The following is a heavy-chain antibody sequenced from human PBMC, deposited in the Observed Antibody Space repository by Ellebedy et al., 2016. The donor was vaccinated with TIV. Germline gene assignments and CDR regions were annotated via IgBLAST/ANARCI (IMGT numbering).Heavy chain of an antibody. V-gene: IGHV3-7*03. Sequence: GGSLRLSCAASGFNFKDYWMSWVRQAPGKGLEWVANMRPDGGEIYYVDSVKGRFTISRDNAKNSLDLQMNSLRAEDTAIYYCVRDKVTGATVLDYWGQGTLVTVSS. CDR2: MRPDGGEI. CDR1: GFNFKDYW. CDR3: VRDKVTGATVLDY. D-gene: IGHD1-26*01. J-gene: IGHJ4*02.